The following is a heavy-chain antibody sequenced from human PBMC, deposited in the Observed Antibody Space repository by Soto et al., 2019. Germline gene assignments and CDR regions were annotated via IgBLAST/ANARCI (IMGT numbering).Heavy chain of an antibody. Sequence: GESLKISCKGSGYSFTSYWIGWVRQMPGKGLEWMGIIYPGDSDTRYSPSFQGQVTISADKSISTAYLQWSSLKASDTAMYYCARSLWSGYYTPSYYCYIDVWGKGTTVTVSS. V-gene: IGHV5-51*01. CDR1: GYSFTSYW. CDR2: IYPGDSDT. D-gene: IGHD3-3*01. CDR3: ARSLWSGYYTPSYYCYIDV. J-gene: IGHJ6*03.